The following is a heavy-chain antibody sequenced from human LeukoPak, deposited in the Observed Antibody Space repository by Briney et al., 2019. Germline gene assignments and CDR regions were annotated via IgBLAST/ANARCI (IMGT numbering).Heavy chain of an antibody. D-gene: IGHD2-2*01. CDR2: ISYSGST. V-gene: IGHV4-59*01. Sequence: PSETLSLTCTVSGGSISPYYWSWLRQPPGKGLEWIGYISYSGSTNYNPSLKSRVTISVDTSKNQFSLKLSSVTAADTAVYYCARATDCSSTSCFYFDYWGQGTLVTVSS. CDR3: ARATDCSSTSCFYFDY. CDR1: GGSISPYY. J-gene: IGHJ4*02.